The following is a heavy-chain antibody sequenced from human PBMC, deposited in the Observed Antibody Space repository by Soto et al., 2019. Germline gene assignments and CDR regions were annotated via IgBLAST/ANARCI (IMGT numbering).Heavy chain of an antibody. Sequence: QVQLQQWGAGLLKPSETLSLTCAVYGGSFSGYYWSWIRQPPGKGLEWIGEINHSGSTNYNPSLKSRVTISVDTSKNQFSLKLSSVTAADTAVYYCASITAAIKWFDPWGQGTLVTVSS. V-gene: IGHV4-34*01. J-gene: IGHJ5*02. CDR1: GGSFSGYY. CDR2: INHSGST. D-gene: IGHD2-2*01. CDR3: ASITAAIKWFDP.